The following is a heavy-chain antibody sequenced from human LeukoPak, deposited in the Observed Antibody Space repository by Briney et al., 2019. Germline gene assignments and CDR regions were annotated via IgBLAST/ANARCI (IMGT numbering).Heavy chain of an antibody. CDR2: IRSSSSTI. Sequence: GGSLRLSCAASGFTFRSYSMNWVRQAPGKGLEGVSYIRSSSSTIYYADSVKGRFTISRDNAKNSLYLQMNSLRAEDTAVYYCARVLVVPSYYYYYGMDVWGQGTTVTVSS. J-gene: IGHJ6*02. V-gene: IGHV3-48*01. D-gene: IGHD2-15*01. CDR3: ARVLVVPSYYYYYGMDV. CDR1: GFTFRSYS.